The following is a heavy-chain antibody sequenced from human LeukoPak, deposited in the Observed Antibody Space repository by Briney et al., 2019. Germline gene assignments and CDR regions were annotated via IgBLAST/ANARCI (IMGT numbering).Heavy chain of an antibody. CDR1: GGSITSGNYY. J-gene: IGHJ4*02. D-gene: IGHD3-10*01. CDR3: ARDGPQGLWFGGYFDY. Sequence: SETLSLTCTVSGGSITSGNYYWSWIRQPAGKGLEWIGRIHTSGSTNYNPSLKSRVTISVDTSKNQFSLKLSSVTAADTAVYYCARDGPQGLWFGGYFDYWGQGTLVTVSS. CDR2: IHTSGST. V-gene: IGHV4-61*02.